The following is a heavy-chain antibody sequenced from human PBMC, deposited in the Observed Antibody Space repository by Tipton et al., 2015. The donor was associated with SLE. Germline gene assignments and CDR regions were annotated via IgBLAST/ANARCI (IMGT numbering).Heavy chain of an antibody. Sequence: SLTCTASGGSISSHYWSWIRQPPGKGLEWIGYIYYSGSTNYNPSLKSRVTISVDTSKNQFSLKLGSVTAADTAVYYCARSDDYYDSSAPFDYWGQGTLVTVSS. J-gene: IGHJ4*02. CDR3: ARSDDYYDSSAPFDY. CDR2: IYYSGST. CDR1: GGSISSHY. D-gene: IGHD3-22*01. V-gene: IGHV4-59*11.